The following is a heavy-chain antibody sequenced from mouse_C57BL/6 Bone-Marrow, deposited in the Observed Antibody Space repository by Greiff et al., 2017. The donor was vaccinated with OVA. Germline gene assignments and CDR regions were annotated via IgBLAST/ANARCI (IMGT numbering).Heavy chain of an antibody. D-gene: IGHD4-1*01. CDR2: IRNKANGYTT. CDR3: ARGGTGTAWFAY. J-gene: IGHJ3*01. Sequence: EVKLVESGGGLVQPGGSLSLSCAASGFTFTDYYMSWVRQPPGKALEWLGFIRNKANGYTTEYSASVKGRFTISRDNSQSILYLQMNALRAEDSATYYCARGGTGTAWFAYWGQGTLVTVSA. CDR1: GFTFTDYY. V-gene: IGHV7-3*01.